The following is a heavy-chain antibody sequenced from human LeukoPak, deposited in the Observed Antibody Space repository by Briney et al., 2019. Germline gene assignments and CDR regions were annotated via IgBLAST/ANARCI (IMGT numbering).Heavy chain of an antibody. CDR1: GGSFSGYY. Sequence: SETLSLTCAVYGGSFSGYYWSWIRQPPGKGLEWIGEINHSGSTNYNPSLKSRVTISVAKSENQFSLKLSSVTAADTAVYYCAREYSSGWDNWFDPWGQGTLVTVSS. CDR3: AREYSSGWDNWFDP. V-gene: IGHV4-34*01. J-gene: IGHJ5*02. D-gene: IGHD6-19*01. CDR2: INHSGST.